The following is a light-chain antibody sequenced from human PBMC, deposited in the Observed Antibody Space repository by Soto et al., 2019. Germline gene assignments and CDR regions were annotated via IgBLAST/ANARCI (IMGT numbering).Light chain of an antibody. J-gene: IGKJ4*01. CDR3: QPRSNWPLT. Sequence: EIVLTQSPATLSLSPGERATLSCRASQSVSSYLAWYQQKPGQAPRLFIYDASNRATGIPARFSGSGSGTDFTLTISSLEPEDFAVYYCQPRSNWPLTFGGGTKVEIK. CDR1: QSVSSY. V-gene: IGKV3-11*01. CDR2: DAS.